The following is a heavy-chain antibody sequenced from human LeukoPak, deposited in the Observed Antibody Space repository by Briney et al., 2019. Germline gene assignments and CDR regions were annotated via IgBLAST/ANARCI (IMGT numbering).Heavy chain of an antibody. CDR1: GYTFTSYY. CDR3: ASKQVYDSSGFDAFDT. V-gene: IGHV1-46*01. J-gene: IGHJ3*02. Sequence: ASVKVSCKASGYTFTSYYMHWVRQAPGQGLEWMGIINPSGGSTSYAQKFQGRVTMTRDTSTSTVYMELSSLRSEDTAVYYCASKQVYDSSGFDAFDTWGQGTMVTVSS. CDR2: INPSGGST. D-gene: IGHD3-22*01.